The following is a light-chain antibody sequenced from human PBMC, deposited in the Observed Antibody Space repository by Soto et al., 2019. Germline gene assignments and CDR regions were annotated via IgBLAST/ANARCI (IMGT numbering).Light chain of an antibody. CDR2: DAS. Sequence: DIILTQSPATLSLSPGERATLSCRASQSVGTSLAWFQQRPGQAPRLLLSDASTSATGIPARFSGSGSGTDFTLAITGTQPEDVAVYYCQQRTNWPPRDTFGQGTKLELK. CDR1: QSVGTS. V-gene: IGKV3-11*01. J-gene: IGKJ2*01. CDR3: QQRTNWPPRDT.